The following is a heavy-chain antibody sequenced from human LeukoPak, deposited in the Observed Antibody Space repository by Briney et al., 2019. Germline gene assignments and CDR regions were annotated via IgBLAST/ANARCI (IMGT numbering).Heavy chain of an antibody. CDR3: ARDPLEYSSSRGYFDY. J-gene: IGHJ4*02. D-gene: IGHD6-6*01. V-gene: IGHV1-18*01. CDR1: GYTFSSYG. Sequence: ASVKVSCKASGYTFSSYGITWVRQAPGQGPEWMGWISAYDGHTFYAQKFQGRVTMTTDTSTSTAYMELRSLGSDDTAVYYCARDPLEYSSSRGYFDYWGQGTLVTVSS. CDR2: ISAYDGHT.